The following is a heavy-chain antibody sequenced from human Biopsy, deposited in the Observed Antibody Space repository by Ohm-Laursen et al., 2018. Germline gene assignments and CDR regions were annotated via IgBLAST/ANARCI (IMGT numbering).Heavy chain of an antibody. J-gene: IGHJ4*02. D-gene: IGHD3-16*02. V-gene: IGHV1-18*01. CDR1: GYNFISYS. CDR3: ARGEVTFGELIVSLDS. Sequence: SVKVSCKTSGYNFISYSINWVRQAPGQGLEWMGWIRPLNGDTKYGQKFQDRVTMTTDTSTSTVYMELTSLRSDDTAVYYCARGEVTFGELIVSLDSWGQGTLVTVSS. CDR2: IRPLNGDT.